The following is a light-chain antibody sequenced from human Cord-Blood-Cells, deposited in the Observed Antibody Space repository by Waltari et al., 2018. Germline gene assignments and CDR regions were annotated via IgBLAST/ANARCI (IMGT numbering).Light chain of an antibody. V-gene: IGLV2-23*01. CDR1: SSHVGSYNL. CDR2: EGS. CDR3: CSYAGSSTV. Sequence: QSALTQPASVSGSPGQSITISRTGTSSHVGSYNLVSWYQQHPGKAPKLMIYEGSKRPSGVSNRFSGSKSGNTASLTISGLQAEDEADYYCCSYAGSSTVFGGGTKLTVL. J-gene: IGLJ3*02.